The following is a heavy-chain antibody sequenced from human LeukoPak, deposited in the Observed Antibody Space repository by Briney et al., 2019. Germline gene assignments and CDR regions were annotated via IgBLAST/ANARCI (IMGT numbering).Heavy chain of an antibody. D-gene: IGHD4-17*01. V-gene: IGHV4-34*01. CDR3: ARDYGDSRNYNWFDP. J-gene: IGHJ5*02. CDR2: INQSGST. CDR1: GGSFSGYY. Sequence: SETLSLTCAVYGGSFSGYYWSWMRQPPGEGREWIGDINQSGSTTYNPSLKSRVTILVDTSKNQFSLELTSVTAADTAVYYCARDYGDSRNYNWFDPWGQGTLVTVSS.